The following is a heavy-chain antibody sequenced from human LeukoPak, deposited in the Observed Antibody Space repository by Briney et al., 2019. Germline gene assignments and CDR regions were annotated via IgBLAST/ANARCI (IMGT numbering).Heavy chain of an antibody. V-gene: IGHV3-7*01. D-gene: IGHD3-3*01. CDR2: IKQDGSEK. Sequence: GGSLRLSCAASGFTFTNYWMSWVRQAPGKGLEWVANIKQDGSEKYYADSVKGRFTISRDNAKNSLFLQMNSLRAEGTALYYCARFRGGYNYWGQGTLVTVSS. J-gene: IGHJ4*02. CDR3: ARFRGGYNY. CDR1: GFTFTNYW.